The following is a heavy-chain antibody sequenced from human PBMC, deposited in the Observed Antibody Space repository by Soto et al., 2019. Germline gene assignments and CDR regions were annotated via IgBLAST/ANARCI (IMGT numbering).Heavy chain of an antibody. Sequence: PGGSLRLSCAASGFTFSSYGMHWVRQAPGKGLEWVAVIWYDGSNKYYADSVKGRFTISRDNSKNTLYLQMNSPRAEDTAVYYCARDHTELSYYYYGMDVWGQGTTVTVSS. D-gene: IGHD1-26*01. V-gene: IGHV3-33*01. CDR1: GFTFSSYG. J-gene: IGHJ6*02. CDR3: ARDHTELSYYYYGMDV. CDR2: IWYDGSNK.